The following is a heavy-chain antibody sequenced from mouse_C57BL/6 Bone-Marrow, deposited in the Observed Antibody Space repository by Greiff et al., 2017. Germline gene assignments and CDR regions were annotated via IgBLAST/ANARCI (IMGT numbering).Heavy chain of an antibody. CDR2: IYPRSGNT. CDR1: GYTFTSYG. V-gene: IGHV1-81*01. D-gene: IGHD2-3*01. J-gene: IGHJ4*01. CDR3: ARLGDCYYAYYAMDY. Sequence: VKLVESGAELARPGASVKLSCKASGYTFTSYGISWVKQRTGQGLEWIGEIYPRSGNTYYNEKFKGKDTLTADKSSSTAYMELRSLSSEHSAVSFCARLGDCYYAYYAMDYWGQGTSVTVSS.